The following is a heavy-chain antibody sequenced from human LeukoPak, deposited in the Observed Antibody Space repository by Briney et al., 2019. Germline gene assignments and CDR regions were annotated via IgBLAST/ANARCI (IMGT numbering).Heavy chain of an antibody. Sequence: VSVKVSCKASGYTFTGHYIHWVRQAPGQGLEWMGFINPNSGGTNYAQKFQGRVTMTRDTSITTAYMELRRVTSDDTAVYYCARVGHTSGWDFDYWGQGTLVTVSS. CDR1: GYTFTGHY. CDR2: INPNSGGT. J-gene: IGHJ4*02. D-gene: IGHD6-19*01. CDR3: ARVGHTSGWDFDY. V-gene: IGHV1-2*02.